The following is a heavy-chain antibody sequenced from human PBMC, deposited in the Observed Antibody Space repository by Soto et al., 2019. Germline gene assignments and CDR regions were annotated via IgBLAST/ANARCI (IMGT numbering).Heavy chain of an antibody. D-gene: IGHD2-2*01. CDR1: QESCCSNSAT. CDR3: ARSSQNYVVVPAATPEATDV. J-gene: IGHJ6*03. V-gene: IGHV6-1*01. CDR2: TYYRSKWYN. Sequence: SQTLSLTYAISQESCCSNSATWNGVSQSPSRGLEWLGRTYYRSKWYNDYAVSVKSRITINPDTSKNQFSLQLNSVTPEDTAVYYCARSSQNYVVVPAATPEATDVSGTAPT.